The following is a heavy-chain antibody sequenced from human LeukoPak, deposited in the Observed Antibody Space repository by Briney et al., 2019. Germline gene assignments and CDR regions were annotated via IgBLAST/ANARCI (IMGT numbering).Heavy chain of an antibody. CDR1: GFTVSSNY. V-gene: IGHV3-53*01. Sequence: PGGSLGLSCAASGFTVSSNYMSWVRRAPGKGLEWVSVIYSGGGTYYADSVKGRFTISRDNSKNTLDLQMNSLRAEDTAVYYCASGMTSGTYYGWLWGQGTLVTVSS. CDR2: IYSGGGT. D-gene: IGHD1-26*01. CDR3: ASGMTSGTYYGWL. J-gene: IGHJ4*02.